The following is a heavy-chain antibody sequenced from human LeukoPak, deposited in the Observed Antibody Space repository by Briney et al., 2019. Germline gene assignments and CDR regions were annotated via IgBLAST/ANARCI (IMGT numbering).Heavy chain of an antibody. J-gene: IGHJ4*02. D-gene: IGHD6-13*01. Sequence: PGGSLRLSCAASGFTFSSYAMHWVRQAPGKGLEWVAVISYDGSNKYYADSVKGRFTISRDNSKNTLYLQMNSLRAEDTAVYYCARNRLQVGYSSYYFDYWGQGTLVTVSS. CDR1: GFTFSSYA. CDR3: ARNRLQVGYSSYYFDY. CDR2: ISYDGSNK. V-gene: IGHV3-30*04.